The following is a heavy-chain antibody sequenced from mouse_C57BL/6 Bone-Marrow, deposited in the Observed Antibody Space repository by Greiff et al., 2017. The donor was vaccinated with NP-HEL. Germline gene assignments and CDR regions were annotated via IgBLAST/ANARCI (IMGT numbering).Heavy chain of an antibody. Sequence: QVQLQQPGTELVKPGASVKLSCKASGYTFTSYWMHWVKQRPGQGLEWIGNINPSNGGNNYNEKFKSKATLTVDKSSSTAYMQLSSLTSEDSAVYYCAREGGITTVVDYFDYWGQGTTLTVSS. CDR1: GYTFTSYW. J-gene: IGHJ2*01. CDR3: AREGGITTVVDYFDY. V-gene: IGHV1-53*01. CDR2: INPSNGGN. D-gene: IGHD1-1*01.